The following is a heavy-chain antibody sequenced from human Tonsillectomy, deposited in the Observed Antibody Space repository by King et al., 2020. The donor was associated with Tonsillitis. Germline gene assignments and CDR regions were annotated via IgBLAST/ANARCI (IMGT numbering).Heavy chain of an antibody. CDR1: GFTFSSYG. V-gene: IGHV3-33*05. CDR2: ISYDGSDK. CDR3: ARDLEPWVGYYYSAMDV. Sequence: QLVQSGGGVVQPGRSLRLSCAASGFTFSSYGIHWVRQAPGKGLEWVAVISYDGSDKYYADSVKGRFTISRDNSKNTLYLQMNSLRADDTAVYYCARDLEPWVGYYYSAMDVWGQGTTVTVSS. D-gene: IGHD1-26*01. J-gene: IGHJ6*02.